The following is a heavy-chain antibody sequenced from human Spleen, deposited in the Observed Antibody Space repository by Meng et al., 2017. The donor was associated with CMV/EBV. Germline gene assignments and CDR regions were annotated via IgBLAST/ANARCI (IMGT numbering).Heavy chain of an antibody. V-gene: IGHV4-39*06. J-gene: IGHJ6*02. Sequence: GSLRLSCTVSGDSITSTSYFWDWVRQPPGKGLEWIGSISYGGRTYYNSSPKSRVTISVDTSKNQFTLKLRSVTAADTAVYYCATFGELYGMDVWGQGTTVTVSS. CDR2: ISYGGRT. D-gene: IGHD3-10*01. CDR3: ATFGELYGMDV. CDR1: GDSITSTSYF.